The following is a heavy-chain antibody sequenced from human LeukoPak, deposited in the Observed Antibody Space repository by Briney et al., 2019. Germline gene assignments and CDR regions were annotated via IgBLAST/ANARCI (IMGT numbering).Heavy chain of an antibody. J-gene: IGHJ5*02. CDR3: ARGEAGFWSGFTAYNWFDP. V-gene: IGHV4-34*01. CDR1: GGSFSGYY. CDR2: INHSGST. Sequence: PSETLSLTCAVYGGSFSGYYWSWIRQPPGKRLEWIGEINHSGSTNYNPSLKSRVTISVDTSKNQFSLKLSSVTAADTAVYYCARGEAGFWSGFTAYNWFDPWGQGTLVTVSS. D-gene: IGHD3-3*01.